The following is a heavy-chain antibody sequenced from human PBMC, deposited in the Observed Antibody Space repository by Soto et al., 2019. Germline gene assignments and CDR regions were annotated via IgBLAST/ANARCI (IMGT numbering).Heavy chain of an antibody. D-gene: IGHD1-26*01. J-gene: IGHJ4*02. CDR1: GYTFTSYG. CDR2: ISAYNGNT. CDR3: ARPRSYYIYFDY. Sequence: QVQLVQSGAEVKKPGASVKVSCKASGYTFTSYGISWVRQAPGQGLEWMGWISAYNGNTNYAQKLQGRVTMTTDTSTSRAYIELRSLSSGDTAVYYCARPRSYYIYFDYCCQRTLVPVSS. V-gene: IGHV1-18*04.